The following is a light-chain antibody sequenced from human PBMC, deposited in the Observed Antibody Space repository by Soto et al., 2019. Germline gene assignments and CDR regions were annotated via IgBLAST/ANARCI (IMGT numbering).Light chain of an antibody. CDR2: GAS. CDR1: QSVDSSF. Sequence: EIVLTQSPGSLSLSPGERATLSCRASQSVDSSFFAWYQQKPGQAPRLLIYGASNRATGIADRFSGSGSGTDFTLTISRLEPEDFAVYYCQQYVSSVTFGQGTKGEIK. V-gene: IGKV3-20*01. J-gene: IGKJ1*01. CDR3: QQYVSSVT.